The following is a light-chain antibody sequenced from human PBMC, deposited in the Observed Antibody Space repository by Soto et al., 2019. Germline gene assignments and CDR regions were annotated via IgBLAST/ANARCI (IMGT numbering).Light chain of an antibody. V-gene: IGKV1-5*01. J-gene: IGKJ1*01. Sequence: DIQMTKSPSSVSASVGDRVTLTCRASQSISRWLAWYQHKPGKAPKVMIYDASSLESGVPSRFSGSGSGTELSLTISSLQPDDFATYYCQEYNSYGTFGQGTKVDIK. CDR1: QSISRW. CDR3: QEYNSYGT. CDR2: DAS.